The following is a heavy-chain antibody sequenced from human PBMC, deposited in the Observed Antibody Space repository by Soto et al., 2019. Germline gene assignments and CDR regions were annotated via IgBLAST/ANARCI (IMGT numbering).Heavy chain of an antibody. CDR2: IYWDDDK. V-gene: IGHV2-5*02. Sequence: QITLKESGPTLVKPTQTLTLTCTFSGFSLSAHGVGVGWIRQPPGKALEWLALIYWDDDKRYSPSLKSRLTITNATSKNQVVLTMTNMVPVDTATYFCAHSDYGDSFDYWGQGTLVTVSS. J-gene: IGHJ4*02. D-gene: IGHD4-17*01. CDR1: GFSLSAHGVG. CDR3: AHSDYGDSFDY.